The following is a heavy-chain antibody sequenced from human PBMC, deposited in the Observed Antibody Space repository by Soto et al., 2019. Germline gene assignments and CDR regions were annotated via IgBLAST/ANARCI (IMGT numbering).Heavy chain of an antibody. CDR1: GYTFNNYG. CDR2: ISAYNGNT. Sequence: AAVKVSFKASGYTFNNYGVSWVRQAPGQGLEWMGWISAYNGNTHFAQRLQGRVTMTTDASTSTVYMELRSLRSDDTAVYYCAREAFNYYESSGYYYVLDYWGQGTLVTVSS. CDR3: AREAFNYYESSGYYYVLDY. D-gene: IGHD3-22*01. J-gene: IGHJ4*02. V-gene: IGHV1-18*01.